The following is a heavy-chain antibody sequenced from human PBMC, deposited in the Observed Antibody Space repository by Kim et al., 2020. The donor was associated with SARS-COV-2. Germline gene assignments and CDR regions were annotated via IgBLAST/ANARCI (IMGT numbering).Heavy chain of an antibody. D-gene: IGHD1-1*01. CDR3: ARGTGGTPIYYYYYGMDV. J-gene: IGHJ6*02. V-gene: IGHV4-4*02. CDR2: IYHSGST. Sequence: SETLSLTCAVSGGSISSSNWWSWVRQPPGKGLEWIGEIYHSGSTNYNPSLKSRVTISVDKSKNQFSLKLSSVTAADTAVYYCARGTGGTPIYYYYYGMDVWGQGTTVTVSS. CDR1: GGSISSSNW.